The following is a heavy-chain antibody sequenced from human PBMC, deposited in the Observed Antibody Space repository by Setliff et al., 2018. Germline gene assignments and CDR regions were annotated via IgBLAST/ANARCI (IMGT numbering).Heavy chain of an antibody. CDR2: NSAYNANT. D-gene: IGHD7-27*01. Sequence: ASVKVSCKTSGYSFTNYGINWVRQAPGQGLEWMGWNSAYNANTNYAQNLQGRVTMTRDTSTSTAYMELRSLRSDDTAVYYCAREPLWGSHDANHFDYWGQGTLVTVSS. J-gene: IGHJ4*02. CDR1: GYSFTNYG. V-gene: IGHV1-18*01. CDR3: AREPLWGSHDANHFDY.